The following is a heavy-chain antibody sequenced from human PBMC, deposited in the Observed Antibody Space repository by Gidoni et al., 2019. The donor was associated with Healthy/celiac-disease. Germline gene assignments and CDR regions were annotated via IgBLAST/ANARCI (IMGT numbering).Heavy chain of an antibody. CDR3: ATDRLNGYFDY. D-gene: IGHD2-8*01. CDR2: IGGAGDKT. V-gene: IGHV3-23*01. Sequence: EVQLLASGGGLVRPGGSLRLSCAASGLAFSRDAMTWVRQAPGKGLEWVSAIGGAGDKTYYADSVKGRFTISRDNSKNTLYLQMNSLRAEDTAVYYCATDRLNGYFDYWGQGTLVTVSS. J-gene: IGHJ4*02. CDR1: GLAFSRDA.